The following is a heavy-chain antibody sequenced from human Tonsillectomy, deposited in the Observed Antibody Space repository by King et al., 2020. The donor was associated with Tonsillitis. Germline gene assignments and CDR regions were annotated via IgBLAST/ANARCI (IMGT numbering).Heavy chain of an antibody. J-gene: IGHJ2*01. Sequence: QLQESGPGLVKPSGTLSLTCAVSGGSLSSSNWWSWVRQPPGKGLEWIGEIYHSGSTNSNPSLKSRVTISVDKSKNQFSPKLSSVTAADTAVYYRARDLDIVVVVAATGGYFDLWGRGTLVTVSS. CDR2: IYHSGST. D-gene: IGHD2-15*01. V-gene: IGHV4-4*02. CDR3: ARDLDIVVVVAATGGYFDL. CDR1: GGSLSSSNW.